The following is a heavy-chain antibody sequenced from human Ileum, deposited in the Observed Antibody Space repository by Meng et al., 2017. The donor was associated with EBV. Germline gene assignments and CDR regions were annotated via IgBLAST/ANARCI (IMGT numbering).Heavy chain of an antibody. CDR2: IYYSGST. Sequence: ERSPGPVKPHPTFPLPCPVSGGSIRRGDSYWSWIRQPPGKGLEWIGYIYYSGSTYYHPSLKSRVTISVDTSKNQFSLKLSSVTAADTAVYYCARGYYDSSGYGYWYFDLWGRGTLVTVSS. CDR1: GGSIRRGDSY. CDR3: ARGYYDSSGYGYWYFDL. J-gene: IGHJ2*01. V-gene: IGHV4-30-4*01. D-gene: IGHD3-22*01.